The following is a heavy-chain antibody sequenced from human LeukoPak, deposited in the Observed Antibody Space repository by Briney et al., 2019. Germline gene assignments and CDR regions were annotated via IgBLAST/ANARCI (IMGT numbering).Heavy chain of an antibody. J-gene: IGHJ4*02. V-gene: IGHV1-18*01. Sequence: GASVKVSCKASGYTFTSYGISWVRQAPGQGLEWMGWISAYNGNTNYAQKLQGRVTMTTDTSTSTAYMELRSLRTDDTAVYYCARVAGKGWLQGYFDYWGQGTLVTVSS. CDR1: GYTFTSYG. CDR3: ARVAGKGWLQGYFDY. CDR2: ISAYNGNT. D-gene: IGHD5-24*01.